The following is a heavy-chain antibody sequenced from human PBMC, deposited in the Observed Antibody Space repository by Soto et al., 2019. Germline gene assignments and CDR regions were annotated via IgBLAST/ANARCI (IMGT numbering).Heavy chain of an antibody. D-gene: IGHD3-10*01. Sequence: PSETLSLTCSVSGGSMSEYFWSWIRQSPKRGLEWIGYVYYLGSTDYNPSLKGRVTISVDTSKRQFSLRLSSVTAADAAIYYCARDGYDGSGSPYPAYWGPGTQVTVSS. CDR3: ARDGYDGSGSPYPAY. J-gene: IGHJ4*02. V-gene: IGHV4-59*01. CDR2: VYYLGST. CDR1: GGSMSEYF.